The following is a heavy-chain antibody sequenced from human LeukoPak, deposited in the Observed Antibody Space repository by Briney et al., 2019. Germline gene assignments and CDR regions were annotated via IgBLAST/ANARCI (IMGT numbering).Heavy chain of an antibody. CDR1: GGSISSYY. V-gene: IGHV4-4*07. J-gene: IGHJ6*03. CDR2: IYTSGST. Sequence: SETLSLTCTVSGGSISSYYWSWIRQPAGKGLEWIGRIYTSGSTNYNPSLKSRVTMSVGTSKNQFSLKLSSVTAADTAVYYCARLATERYYDILTGYYTTYYMDVWGEGTTVTISS. CDR3: ARLATERYYDILTGYYTTYYMDV. D-gene: IGHD3-9*01.